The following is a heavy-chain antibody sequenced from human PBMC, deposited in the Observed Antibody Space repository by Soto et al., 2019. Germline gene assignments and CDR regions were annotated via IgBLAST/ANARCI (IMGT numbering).Heavy chain of an antibody. Sequence: QLHLVQSGAVVKKPGASVTVSCSASGYPVTAYYMHWVRQAPGRGLEWMGGINPATGAAKYTQTFQGRVPMARDTSTGTVFMELSGLTSEDTAVFYWARGGGVGVAGSAAFDMWGQGTVVTVSS. J-gene: IGHJ3*02. CDR2: INPATGAA. V-gene: IGHV1-2*02. CDR1: GYPVTAYY. CDR3: ARGGGVGVAGSAAFDM. D-gene: IGHD3-3*01.